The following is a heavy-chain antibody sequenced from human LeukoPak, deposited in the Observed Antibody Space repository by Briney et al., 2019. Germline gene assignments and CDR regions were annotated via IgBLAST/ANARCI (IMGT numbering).Heavy chain of an antibody. D-gene: IGHD6-6*01. V-gene: IGHV4-59*11. Sequence: SETLSLTCTVSGGSISSHYWSWVRQPPGKGLEWIGYIYYSGSTNYNPSLKSRVTISVDTSKNQFSLKLSSVTAADTAVYYCARVRGAARRGNWFDPWGQGTLVTVSS. CDR3: ARVRGAARRGNWFDP. J-gene: IGHJ5*02. CDR1: GGSISSHY. CDR2: IYYSGST.